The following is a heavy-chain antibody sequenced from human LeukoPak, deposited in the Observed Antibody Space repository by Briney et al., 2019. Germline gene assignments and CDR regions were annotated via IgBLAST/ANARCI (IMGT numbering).Heavy chain of an antibody. V-gene: IGHV4-34*01. CDR3: ARARFTIYGVVIQYYNYYMDV. Sequence: EAPSLTCAVYRGSLSGYYWSSIRQPPGKGLEWIGEINHSGSTNYNPSPTSRVTISVYTSKNQFSLKLGSVTAADTAVYYCARARFTIYGVVIQYYNYYMDVRGKGTTVTVSS. CDR2: INHSGST. D-gene: IGHD3-3*01. CDR1: RGSLSGYY. J-gene: IGHJ6*03.